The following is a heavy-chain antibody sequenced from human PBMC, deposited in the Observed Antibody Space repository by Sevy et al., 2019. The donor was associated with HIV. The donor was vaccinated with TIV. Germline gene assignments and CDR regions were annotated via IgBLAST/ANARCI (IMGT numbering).Heavy chain of an antibody. CDR3: AKGLITMVQGVITEHYYYYGMDV. CDR1: GFTFSSYA. V-gene: IGHV3-23*01. CDR2: ISGSGGST. D-gene: IGHD3-10*01. J-gene: IGHJ6*02. Sequence: GGSLRLSCAASGFTFSSYAMSWVRQAPGKGLEWVSAISGSGGSTYYADSVKGRFTISRDNSKNTLYLQMNSLRAEDTAVYYCAKGLITMVQGVITEHYYYYGMDVWGQGTTVTVSS.